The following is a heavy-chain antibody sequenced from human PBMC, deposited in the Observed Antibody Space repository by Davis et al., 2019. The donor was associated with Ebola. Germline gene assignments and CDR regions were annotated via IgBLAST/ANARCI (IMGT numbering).Heavy chain of an antibody. CDR1: GLTVSSNY. V-gene: IGHV3-53*01. CDR3: ARHHGAYITFDS. CDR2: IFSDGTT. J-gene: IGHJ4*02. D-gene: IGHD4-17*01. Sequence: PGGSLRLSCAASGLTVSSNYMSWVRQAPGKGLEWVSVIFSDGTTYFADSVKGRFTISRDNFKNTLYLQMNSLRAEDTATYYCARHHGAYITFDSWGQGTLVTVSS.